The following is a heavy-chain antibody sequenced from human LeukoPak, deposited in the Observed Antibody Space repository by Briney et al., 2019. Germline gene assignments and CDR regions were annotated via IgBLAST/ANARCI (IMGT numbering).Heavy chain of an antibody. CDR1: GFTFSSYS. V-gene: IGHV3-21*01. CDR2: ISSSSSYI. J-gene: IGHJ4*02. CDR3: ARGLSGSYSIDY. D-gene: IGHD1-26*01. Sequence: GGSLRLSCAASGFTFSSYSMNWVRQAPGKGLEWVSSISSSSSYIYYADSVKGRFTISRDNAKNSLYLQMNSLRAEDTAVYYCARGLSGSYSIDYWGQGTLVTVSS.